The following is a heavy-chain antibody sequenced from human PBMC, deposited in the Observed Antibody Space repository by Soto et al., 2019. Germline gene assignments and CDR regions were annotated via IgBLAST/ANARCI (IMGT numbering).Heavy chain of an antibody. D-gene: IGHD4-17*01. CDR2: IFSDNER. CDR3: ARMNVDSYQFYYAMDV. CDR1: GFSLTTGKMG. Sequence: SCPTLVNPTETLTLTCTVSGFSLTTGKMGVSWIRQPPGKALEWLAHIFSDNERSHSTSLQGRLTISKDTSGSQVVLSMTNVDPVDTATYYCARMNVDSYQFYYAMDVWGQGTTVTVSS. J-gene: IGHJ6*02. V-gene: IGHV2-26*01.